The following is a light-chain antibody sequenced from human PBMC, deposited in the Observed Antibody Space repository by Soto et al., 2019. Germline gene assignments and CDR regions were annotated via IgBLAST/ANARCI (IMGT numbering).Light chain of an antibody. J-gene: IGLJ3*02. CDR1: SSNIGAGYD. V-gene: IGLV1-40*01. CDR2: DNS. Sequence: QSVLTQPPSVSGAPGQRVTISCSGSSSNIGAGYDIHWYQQLPGTAPKLLIFDNSDRPSGVPERFSVSKSGTSAYLALTGLQAEDEADYYCQSYDSSLGAWVFGGGTKLTVL. CDR3: QSYDSSLGAWV.